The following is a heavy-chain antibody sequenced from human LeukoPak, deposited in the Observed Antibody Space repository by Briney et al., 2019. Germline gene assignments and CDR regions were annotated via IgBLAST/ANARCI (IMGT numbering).Heavy chain of an antibody. CDR1: GFTVSSNY. CDR2: IYSGGST. CDR3: ARDGDSNYNYYYYYMDV. V-gene: IGHV3-53*01. J-gene: IGHJ6*03. D-gene: IGHD4-11*01. Sequence: GGSLRLSCAASGFTVSSNYMSWVCQAPGKGLEWVSVIYSGGSTYYADSVKGRFTISRDNSKNTLYLQMNSLRAEDTAVYYCARDGDSNYNYYYYYMDVWGKGTTVTVSS.